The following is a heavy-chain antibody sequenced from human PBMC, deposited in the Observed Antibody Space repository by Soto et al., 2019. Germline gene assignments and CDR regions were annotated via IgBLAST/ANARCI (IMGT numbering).Heavy chain of an antibody. CDR2: IIPIPGTA. CDR1: GGTFGRYA. J-gene: IGHJ6*02. V-gene: IGHV1-69*01. Sequence: QVQLVQSGAEAKKPGSSVKVSCKASGGTFGRYAISWVRQAPGQGLEWMGGIIPIPGTANYAQKFQGRVTIAADESTSTAYMELSSLRSEDTAVYYCARSQGSSTSLEIYYYYYYGMDVWGQGTTVTVSS. D-gene: IGHD2-2*01. CDR3: ARSQGSSTSLEIYYYYYYGMDV.